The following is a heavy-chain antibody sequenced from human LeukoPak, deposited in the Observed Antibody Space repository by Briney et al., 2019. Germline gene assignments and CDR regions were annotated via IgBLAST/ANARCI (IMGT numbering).Heavy chain of an antibody. CDR3: ARNIAYCGGDCYSTVPYGMDV. J-gene: IGHJ6*02. V-gene: IGHV1-46*01. CDR1: GYTFSRHY. D-gene: IGHD2-21*02. Sequence: ASVKVSCKTSGYTFSRHYIHWVRQAPGQGLEWLGIINPSGGSTSYAQKFQGRVTMTRDTSTSTVYMELSSLRSEDTAVYYCARNIAYCGGDCYSTVPYGMDVWGQGTTVTVSS. CDR2: INPSGGST.